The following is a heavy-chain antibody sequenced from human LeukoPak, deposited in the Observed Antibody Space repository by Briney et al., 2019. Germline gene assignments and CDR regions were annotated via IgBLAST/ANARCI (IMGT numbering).Heavy chain of an antibody. CDR2: ISGSGGST. CDR3: AKDRLLGYCSSTSCQDSRSRGWFDY. Sequence: GGSLRLSCAASGFTFSSYAMSWVRQAPGKGLEWVSAISGSGGSTYYADSVKGRFTISRDNSKNTLYLQMNSLRAEDTAVYYCAKDRLLGYCSSTSCQDSRSRGWFDYWGQGTLVTVSS. D-gene: IGHD2-2*01. J-gene: IGHJ4*02. V-gene: IGHV3-23*01. CDR1: GFTFSSYA.